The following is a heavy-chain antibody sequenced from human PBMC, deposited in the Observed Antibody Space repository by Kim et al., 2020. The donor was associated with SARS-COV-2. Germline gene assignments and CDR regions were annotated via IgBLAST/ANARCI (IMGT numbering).Heavy chain of an antibody. CDR1: GYSFTSYW. D-gene: IGHD6-13*01. CDR2: IDPSDSYT. V-gene: IGHV5-10-1*01. Sequence: GESLKISCKGSGYSFTSYWISWVRQMPGKGLEWMGRIDPSDSYTNYSPSFQGNVTISADKSISTAYLQGSSLKASDTAMYYCARQGIAGRPDPYGMDVWGQGTTVTVSS. CDR3: ARQGIAGRPDPYGMDV. J-gene: IGHJ6*02.